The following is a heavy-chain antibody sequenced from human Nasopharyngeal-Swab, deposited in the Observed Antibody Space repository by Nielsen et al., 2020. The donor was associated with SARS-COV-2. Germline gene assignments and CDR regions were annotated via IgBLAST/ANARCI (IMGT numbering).Heavy chain of an antibody. CDR3: ARDPGAAAGLHYYYYYGMDV. J-gene: IGHJ6*02. CDR2: INAGNGNT. Sequence: WVRQAPGQRLEWMEWINAGNGNTKYSQKFQGRVTITRDTSASTAYMELSSLRSEDTAVYYCARDPGAAAGLHYYYYYGMDVWGQGTTVTVSS. V-gene: IGHV1-3*01. D-gene: IGHD6-13*01.